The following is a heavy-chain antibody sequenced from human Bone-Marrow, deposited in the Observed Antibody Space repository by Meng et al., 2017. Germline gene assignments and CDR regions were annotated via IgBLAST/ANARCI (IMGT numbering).Heavy chain of an antibody. Sequence: QLQLQESGSGLVKPSQTLSLTCASSGGSFSSGGYSWSWIRQPPGKGLEWIGYIYHSGTTYYTPSLKSRVTISVDRSTNQFSLKLTSVTAADTAVYYCARDLPYASGAGGFDPWGQGTLVTVSS. CDR1: GGSFSSGGYS. J-gene: IGHJ5*02. CDR3: ARDLPYASGAGGFDP. V-gene: IGHV4-30-2*01. D-gene: IGHD3-10*01. CDR2: IYHSGTT.